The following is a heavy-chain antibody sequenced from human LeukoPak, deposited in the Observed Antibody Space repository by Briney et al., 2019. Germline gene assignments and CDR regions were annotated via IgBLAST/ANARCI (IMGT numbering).Heavy chain of an antibody. J-gene: IGHJ4*02. D-gene: IGHD3-10*01. CDR1: GFTFSSYW. Sequence: GGSLRLSCAASGFTFSSYWMSWVRQAPGKGLEWVANIKQDGSEKYYVDSVKGRFTISRDNAKNSLYLQMNSLRAEDTAVYYCGRITMVRGVTFGYWGQGTLVTVSS. CDR3: GRITMVRGVTFGY. V-gene: IGHV3-7*01. CDR2: IKQDGSEK.